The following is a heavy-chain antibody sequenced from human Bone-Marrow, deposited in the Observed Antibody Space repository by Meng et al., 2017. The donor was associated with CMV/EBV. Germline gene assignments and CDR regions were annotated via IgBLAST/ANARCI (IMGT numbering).Heavy chain of an antibody. CDR1: GYTFTSHD. J-gene: IGHJ3*02. D-gene: IGHD2-15*01. V-gene: IGHV1-8*01. CDR3: AARIHILRVNTQDLSSGEAFDI. Sequence: ASVKVSCKASGYTFTSHDINWVRQATGQGLEWMGWMNPNSGNTGYAQKFQGRVTMTRNTSISTAYMELSSLRSEDTAVYYCAARIHILRVNTQDLSSGEAFDIWGQGTMVTVSS. CDR2: MNPNSGNT.